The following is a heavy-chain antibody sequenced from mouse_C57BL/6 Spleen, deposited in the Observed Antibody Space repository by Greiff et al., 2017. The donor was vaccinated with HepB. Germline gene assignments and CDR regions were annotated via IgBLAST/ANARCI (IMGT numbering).Heavy chain of an antibody. D-gene: IGHD3-2*02. CDR3: ARYGTAQALFAY. Sequence: EVKLVESGGGLVQPGGSLSLSCAASGFTFTDYYMSWVRQPPGKALEWLGFIRNKANGYTTEYSASVKGRFTISRDNSQSILYLQMNALRAEDSATYCCARYGTAQALFAYWGQGTLVTVSA. CDR2: IRNKANGYTT. J-gene: IGHJ3*01. V-gene: IGHV7-3*01. CDR1: GFTFTDYY.